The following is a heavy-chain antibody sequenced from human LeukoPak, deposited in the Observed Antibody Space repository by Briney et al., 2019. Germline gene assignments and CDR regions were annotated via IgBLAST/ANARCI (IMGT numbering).Heavy chain of an antibody. CDR2: IIPIFGTA. CDR3: ARDEYYYGSGSYNYFDY. V-gene: IGHV1-69*05. CDR1: GGTFSSYA. Sequence: GASVKVSCKASGGTFSSYAISWVRQAPGQGLEWMGGIIPIFGTANYAQKFQGRVTITTDESTSTAYMELSSLRSEDTAVYYCARDEYYYGSGSYNYFDYWGQGTLVTVSS. J-gene: IGHJ4*02. D-gene: IGHD3-10*01.